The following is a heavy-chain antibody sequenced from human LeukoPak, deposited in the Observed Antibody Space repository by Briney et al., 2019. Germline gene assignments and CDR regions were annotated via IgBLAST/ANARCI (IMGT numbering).Heavy chain of an antibody. D-gene: IGHD2-2*01. CDR3: ATDTEYQLLKDLGFDY. V-gene: IGHV1-24*01. J-gene: IGHJ4*02. CDR2: FDPEDGET. Sequence: ASVKVSCKVSGYTLTELSMHWVRQAPGKGLEWRGGFDPEDGETIYAQKFQGRVTMTEDTSTDTAYMELSSLRSEDTAVYYCATDTEYQLLKDLGFDYWGQGTLVTVSS. CDR1: GYTLTELS.